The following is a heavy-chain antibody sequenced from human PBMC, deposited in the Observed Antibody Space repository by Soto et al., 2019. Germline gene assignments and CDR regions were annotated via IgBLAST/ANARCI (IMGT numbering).Heavy chain of an antibody. CDR2: ISYDGSNK. Sequence: QVQLVESGGGVVQPGRSLRLSCAASGFTFSSYGMHWVRQAPGKGLEWVAVISYDGSNKYYADSVKGRFTISRDNSKNTLYLQMTTLRAEDRAWYYCAEGTLWFGEPLYGMDVWGQGTTVTVSS. D-gene: IGHD3-10*01. V-gene: IGHV3-30*18. CDR3: AEGTLWFGEPLYGMDV. CDR1: GFTFSSYG. J-gene: IGHJ6*02.